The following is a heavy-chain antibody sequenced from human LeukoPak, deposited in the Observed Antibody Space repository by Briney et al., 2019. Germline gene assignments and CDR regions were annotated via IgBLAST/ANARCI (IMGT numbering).Heavy chain of an antibody. J-gene: IGHJ5*02. CDR2: IYHSGST. Sequence: SETLSLTCTVSGYSISSGYHWGWIRQPPGKGLEWIGSIYHSGSTYYNPSLKSRVTISVDTSKNQFSLKLRSVTAADTAVYYCARSLVVGATYPYHWGQGTLVTVSS. V-gene: IGHV4-38-2*02. CDR1: GYSISSGYH. CDR3: ARSLVVGATYPYH. D-gene: IGHD1-26*01.